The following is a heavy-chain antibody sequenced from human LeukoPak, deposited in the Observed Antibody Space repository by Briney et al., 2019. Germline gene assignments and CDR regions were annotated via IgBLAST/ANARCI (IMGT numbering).Heavy chain of an antibody. V-gene: IGHV3-23*01. CDR1: GFTFSSYA. J-gene: IGHJ4*02. CDR3: AKGRVEVTGFDSFNY. Sequence: GGSLRLSCAASGFTFSSYAMSWVRQAPGKGLEWVSAISGSGSSTYYADSVKGRFTISRDNSKNTLYLQMNSLRAEDTAIYYCAKGRVEVTGFDSFNYWGQGTLVTVSS. CDR2: ISGSGSST. D-gene: IGHD2-21*02.